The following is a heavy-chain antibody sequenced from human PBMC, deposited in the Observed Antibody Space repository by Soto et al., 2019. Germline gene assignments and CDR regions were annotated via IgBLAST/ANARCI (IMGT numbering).Heavy chain of an antibody. Sequence: GGSLRLSCAASGFTFSNAWMSWVRQAPGKGLEWVGRIKSKTDGGTTDYAAPVKGRFTISRDDSKNTLYLQMNSLKTEDTAVYYCTTEGSSGWYGDAFDIWGQGTRATVS. CDR1: GFTFSNAW. V-gene: IGHV3-15*01. CDR2: IKSKTDGGTT. D-gene: IGHD6-19*01. J-gene: IGHJ3*02. CDR3: TTEGSSGWYGDAFDI.